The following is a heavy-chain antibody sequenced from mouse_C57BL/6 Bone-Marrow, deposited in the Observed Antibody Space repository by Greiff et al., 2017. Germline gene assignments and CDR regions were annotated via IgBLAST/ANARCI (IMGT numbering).Heavy chain of an antibody. CDR1: GYTFTSYW. CDR3: ARTPPSCYPYFDY. CDR2: IDPSDSYT. D-gene: IGHD6-1*01. V-gene: IGHV1-59*01. Sequence: QVQLQQPGAELVRPGTSVKLSCKASGYTFTSYWMHWVKQTPGQGLEWIGVIDPSDSYTNYNQKVKGKATLTVDTSSSTAYMQLSSRTSEDSAVYYCARTPPSCYPYFDYWGQGTTLTVSS. J-gene: IGHJ2*01.